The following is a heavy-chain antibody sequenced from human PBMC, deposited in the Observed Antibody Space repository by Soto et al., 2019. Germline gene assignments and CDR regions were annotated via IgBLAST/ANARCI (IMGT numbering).Heavy chain of an antibody. CDR3: ARSITMIVVAPHYYFDY. CDR2: IYHSGST. D-gene: IGHD3-22*01. J-gene: IGHJ4*02. CDR1: GGSISSSNW. V-gene: IGHV4-4*02. Sequence: ETLSLTCAVSGGSISSSNWWSWVRQPPGKGLEWIGEIYHSGSTNYNPSLKSRVTISVDKSKNQFSLKLSSVTAADTAVYYCARSITMIVVAPHYYFDYWGQGTLVTVSS.